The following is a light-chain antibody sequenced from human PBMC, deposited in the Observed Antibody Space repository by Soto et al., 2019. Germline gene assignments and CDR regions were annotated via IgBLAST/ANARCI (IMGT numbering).Light chain of an antibody. CDR3: VSFTTDWTHV. V-gene: IGLV2-14*01. J-gene: IGLJ1*01. Sequence: QSVLTQPASVSGSPGQSITISCTGTSSDVGAYNYVSWFQQHPGKAPTLIISEVSNRPSGVSNRFSGSKSGNAASLTISRLQAEDEADYFCVSFTTDWTHVVGTGTKVTVL. CDR1: SSDVGAYNY. CDR2: EVS.